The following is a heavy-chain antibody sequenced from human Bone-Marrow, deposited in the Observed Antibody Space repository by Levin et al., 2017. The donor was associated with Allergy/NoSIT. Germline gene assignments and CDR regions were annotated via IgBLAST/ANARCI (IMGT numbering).Heavy chain of an antibody. Sequence: SCAASGFTFNSAWMSWVRQPPGKGLEWVGRVKSKTAGGTSDYAAPMKGRFTISRDDSKNTLYLQMKSLRSEDTAVYYCATDCMSTSCYFTFDIWGQGTKVIVSS. J-gene: IGHJ3*02. CDR3: ATDCMSTSCYFTFDI. D-gene: IGHD2-2*01. V-gene: IGHV3-15*01. CDR2: VKSKTAGGTS. CDR1: GFTFNSAW.